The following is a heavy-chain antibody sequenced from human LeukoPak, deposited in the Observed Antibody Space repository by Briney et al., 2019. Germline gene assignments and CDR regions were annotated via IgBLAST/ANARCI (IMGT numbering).Heavy chain of an antibody. CDR1: GGSISSSSYY. CDR2: TYYSGST. V-gene: IGHV4-39*01. D-gene: IGHD6-13*01. CDR3: ARHIKGYSSSWYWFDP. J-gene: IGHJ5*02. Sequence: PSETLSLTCTVSGGSISSSSYYWGWIRQPPGKGLEWIGRTYYSGSTYYNPSLKSRVTISVDTSKNQFSLKLSSVTAADTAVYYCARHIKGYSSSWYWFDPWGQGTLVTVSS.